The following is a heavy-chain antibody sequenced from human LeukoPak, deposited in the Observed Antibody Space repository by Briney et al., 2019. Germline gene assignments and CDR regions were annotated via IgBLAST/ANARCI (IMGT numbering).Heavy chain of an antibody. CDR2: INQDGNEK. D-gene: IGHD6-6*01. CDR1: GFSFRSFW. Sequence: GGSLRLSCVVSGFSFRSFWMTWVRHTPGKGLEWVANINQDGNEKYYVDSVKGRFTISRDNAKNSLYLQMNSLRAEDTAVYYCARDRSMATRLWTPTDYWGQGTLVTVSS. J-gene: IGHJ4*02. V-gene: IGHV3-7*01. CDR3: ARDRSMATRLWTPTDY.